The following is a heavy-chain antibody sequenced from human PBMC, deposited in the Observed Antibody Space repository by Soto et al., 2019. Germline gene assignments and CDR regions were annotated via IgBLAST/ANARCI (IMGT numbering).Heavy chain of an antibody. CDR3: ARASSVPSYYYGSGRIYYFDY. V-gene: IGHV4-30-4*01. J-gene: IGHJ4*02. D-gene: IGHD3-10*01. Sequence: QVQLQESGPGLVKPSQTLSLTCTVSGGSISSGDYYWSWIRQPPGKGLEWIGYIYYSGSTYYNPSLKSRVTISVDTSKNQFSLKLSSVTAADTAVYYCARASSVPSYYYGSGRIYYFDYWGQGTLVTVSS. CDR1: GGSISSGDYY. CDR2: IYYSGST.